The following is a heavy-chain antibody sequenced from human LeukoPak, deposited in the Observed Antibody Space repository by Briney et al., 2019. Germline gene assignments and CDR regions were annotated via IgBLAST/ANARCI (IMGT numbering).Heavy chain of an antibody. CDR2: ITGSGTRT. V-gene: IGHV3-23*01. D-gene: IGHD2-15*01. CDR3: AKATLESCTGGTCYAFDN. CDR1: GFTFSSYA. J-gene: IGHJ4*02. Sequence: GGSLRLSCAASGFTFSSYAMTWVRQAPGKGLERVSGITGSGTRTYHADSVKGQFTISRDNSKDTLYLQINSLRAEDTAVYYCAKATLESCTGGTCYAFDNWGQGTLVTVSS.